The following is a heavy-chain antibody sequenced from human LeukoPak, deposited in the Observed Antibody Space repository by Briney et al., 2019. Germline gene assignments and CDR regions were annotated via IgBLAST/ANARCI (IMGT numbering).Heavy chain of an antibody. CDR2: IYYSGST. Sequence: PSETLSLTCTVSGYSISSGYYWGWIRQPPGKGLEWVGSIYYSGSTYYNPSLKSRVTISIDTSRKQFSLKLSSVTAADTAVYYCAKTLYYSDSSGQESYYFDYWGQGALVTVSS. J-gene: IGHJ4*02. CDR3: AKTLYYSDSSGQESYYFDY. D-gene: IGHD3-22*01. V-gene: IGHV4-38-2*02. CDR1: GYSISSGYY.